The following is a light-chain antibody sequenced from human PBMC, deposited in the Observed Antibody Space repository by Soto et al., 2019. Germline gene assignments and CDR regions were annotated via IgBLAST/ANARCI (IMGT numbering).Light chain of an antibody. J-gene: IGKJ5*01. Sequence: QITQSPSPLSSDAARGATIPPQASQDISNYLNWYKQQPGTAPKLLIYDASNLEAGVHSRFRGGGSGTDFTFTIRRLHPEDVATYYCPQYENIPTVGQGTRRETK. CDR1: QDISNY. CDR3: PQYENIPT. CDR2: DAS. V-gene: IGKV1-33*01.